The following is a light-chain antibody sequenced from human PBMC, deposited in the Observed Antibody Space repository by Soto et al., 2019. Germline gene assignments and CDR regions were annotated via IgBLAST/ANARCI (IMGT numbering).Light chain of an antibody. Sequence: QSVLTQPPSASGSPGQSVTISCTGTSSDVGAYSHVSWYQHNPGKAPKLIIFDVNQRPSGVPDRFSGSKSGNTASLTVSGLQAEDESDYYCTSRAGNNVVFGGGTKLTVL. CDR3: TSRAGNNVV. CDR2: DVN. CDR1: SSDVGAYSH. V-gene: IGLV2-8*01. J-gene: IGLJ2*01.